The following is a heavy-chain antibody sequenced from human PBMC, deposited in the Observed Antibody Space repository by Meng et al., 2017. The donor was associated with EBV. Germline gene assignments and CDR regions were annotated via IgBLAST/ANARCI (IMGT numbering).Heavy chain of an antibody. CDR1: GYPFTSHA. J-gene: IGHJ5*02. Sequence: VQLVCSVAYWKKPRAYVDGSCKASGYPFTSHAMHWVRHAPVLRLEWMGWSNAGNGNTKDSPKFQGRVTITRDTSASTSYMELRSLRSVDTAVYYCARRGGVADWFDPWCQGTLVTVSS. V-gene: IGHV1-3*01. CDR3: ARRGGVADWFDP. D-gene: IGHD2-8*02. CDR2: SNAGNGNT.